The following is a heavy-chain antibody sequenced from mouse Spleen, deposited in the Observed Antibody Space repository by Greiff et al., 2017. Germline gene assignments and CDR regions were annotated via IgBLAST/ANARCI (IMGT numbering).Heavy chain of an antibody. J-gene: IGHJ3*01. D-gene: IGHD1-1*01. Sequence: DVKLVESGGGLVKPGGSLKLSCAASGFTFSSYAMSWVRQTPEKRLEWVATISSGGSYTYYPDSVKGRFTISRDNAKNTLYLQMSSLRSEDTAMYYCARRELLLRFAYWGQGTLVTVSA. CDR3: ARRELLLRFAY. CDR1: GFTFSSYA. CDR2: ISSGGSYT. V-gene: IGHV5-9-1*01.